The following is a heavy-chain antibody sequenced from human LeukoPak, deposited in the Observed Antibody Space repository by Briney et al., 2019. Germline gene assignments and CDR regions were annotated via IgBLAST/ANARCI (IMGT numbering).Heavy chain of an antibody. J-gene: IGHJ4*02. V-gene: IGHV4-59*01. Sequence: SETLSLTCTVSGGSISSYYWSWIRQPPGKGLEWIGYIYNSGSTNYNPSLKGRVTISVDTSKNQFSLKLTSVTAADTAVYYCARDSAHYDILTGYYLYHFNYWGQGTLVTVSS. CDR2: IYNSGST. D-gene: IGHD3-9*01. CDR1: GGSISSYY. CDR3: ARDSAHYDILTGYYLYHFNY.